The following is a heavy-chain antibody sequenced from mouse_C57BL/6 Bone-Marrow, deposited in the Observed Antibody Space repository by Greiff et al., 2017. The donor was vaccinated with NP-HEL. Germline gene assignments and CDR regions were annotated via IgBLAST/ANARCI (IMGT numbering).Heavy chain of an antibody. Sequence: EVKLMESGGGLVKPGGSLKLSCAASGFTFSDYGMHWVRQAPEKGLEWVAYISSGSSTIYYADTVKGRFTISRDNAKNTLFLQMTSLRSEDTAMYYCARNYYYGSGRNAMDYWGQGTSVTVSS. J-gene: IGHJ4*01. D-gene: IGHD1-1*01. CDR2: ISSGSSTI. CDR1: GFTFSDYG. CDR3: ARNYYYGSGRNAMDY. V-gene: IGHV5-17*01.